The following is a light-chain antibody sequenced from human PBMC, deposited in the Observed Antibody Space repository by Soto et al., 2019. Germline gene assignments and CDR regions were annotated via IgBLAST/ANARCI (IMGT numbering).Light chain of an antibody. CDR3: QQYTDWPLT. V-gene: IGKV3-20*01. CDR2: GAS. J-gene: IGKJ1*01. CDR1: QSVSSSY. Sequence: IVMTQSPATLSLSPGERATLSCRASQSVSSSYLAWYQQKPGQAPRLLIYGASSRATGIPDRFSGSGSGTDFTLTISRLEPEDFAVYYCQQYTDWPLTFGQGTKVDIK.